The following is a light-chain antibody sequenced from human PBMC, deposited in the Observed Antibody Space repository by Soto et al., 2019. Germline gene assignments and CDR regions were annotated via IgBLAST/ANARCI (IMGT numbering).Light chain of an antibody. CDR1: QSVSSSY. CDR3: QQYGDSRA. CDR2: RAS. V-gene: IGKV3-20*01. J-gene: IGKJ1*01. Sequence: EIVLTQSPGTLSLSPGERATLSCRASQSVSSSYLAWYQQKPGQAPRLLIYRASSRATGIPDRFSGSGSGTDFTLTVSRLVPEDFAVYYCQQYGDSRAFGQGTKVDIK.